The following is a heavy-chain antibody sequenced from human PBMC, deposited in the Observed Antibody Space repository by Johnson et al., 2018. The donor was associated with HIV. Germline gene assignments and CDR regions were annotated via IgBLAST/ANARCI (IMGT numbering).Heavy chain of an antibody. J-gene: IGHJ3*02. CDR1: GFTVSSNY. CDR2: ISYDGSNK. D-gene: IGHD1-26*01. Sequence: QVQLVESGGGLVQPGGSLRLSCAASGFTVSSNYMSWVRQAPGKGLEWVAVISYDGSNKYYADSVKGRFTISRDNSKNTLHLQMNSLRAEDTAVYYWAAPGELDAFDIWGQGTMVTVSS. V-gene: IGHV3-30*03. CDR3: AAPGELDAFDI.